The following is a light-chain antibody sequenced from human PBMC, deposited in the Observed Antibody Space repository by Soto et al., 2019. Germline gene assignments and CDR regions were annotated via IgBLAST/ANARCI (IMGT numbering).Light chain of an antibody. CDR2: GAS. V-gene: IGKV3-20*01. J-gene: IGKJ1*01. Sequence: EIVLTQSPGTLSLSPGERATLSCRASQSVSSSFVGWYQQKPGQTPRLLIYGASSRATGIPDSFSGSGSGTDFTLTISRLEPEDFAVYYCQYYGGSPRTFGQGNKVEVK. CDR3: QYYGGSPRT. CDR1: QSVSSSF.